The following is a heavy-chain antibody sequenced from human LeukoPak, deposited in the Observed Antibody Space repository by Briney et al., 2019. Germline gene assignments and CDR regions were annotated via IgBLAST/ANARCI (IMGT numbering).Heavy chain of an antibody. D-gene: IGHD6-6*01. CDR2: IYHSGSP. CDR1: GGSISSNNW. J-gene: IGHJ3*02. CDR3: ASFIEYTSSDAFDI. Sequence: PSETLSLTCAVSGGSISSNNWWGWVRQPPGKGLEWIGEIYHSGSPNYNPSLKSRVTISVDKSRNHFSLNLSSVTAADTAVYYCASFIEYTSSDAFDIWGQGTMVTVSS. V-gene: IGHV4-4*02.